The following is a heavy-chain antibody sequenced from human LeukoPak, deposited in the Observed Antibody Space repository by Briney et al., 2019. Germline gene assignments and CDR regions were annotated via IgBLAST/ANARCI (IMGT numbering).Heavy chain of an antibody. CDR1: GFTFISYA. CDR3: AKSREQWLVGFLCDY. V-gene: IGHV3-23*01. CDR2: ISGSGGST. D-gene: IGHD6-19*01. J-gene: IGHJ4*02. Sequence: PGGSLRLSCAASGFTFISYAMSWVRQAPGKGLEWVSAISGSGGSTYYADSVKGRFTISRDNSKNTLYLQMNSLRAEDTAVYYCAKSREQWLVGFLCDYWGQGTLVTVSS.